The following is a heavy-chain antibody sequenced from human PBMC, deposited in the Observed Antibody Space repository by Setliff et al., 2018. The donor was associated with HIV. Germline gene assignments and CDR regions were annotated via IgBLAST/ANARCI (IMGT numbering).Heavy chain of an antibody. V-gene: IGHV1-18*01. J-gene: IGHJ3*02. Sequence: GASVKVSCKTSGYTFSTYGVYWVRQAPGQGLEWMGWIGTNNGNTNYAQKFQGRVTMTTDTSTNTAYMELRNLRSDDTAVYYCATQRDIVMVPGQGGFDIWAQGTMVTVSS. D-gene: IGHD2-2*01. CDR2: IGTNNGNT. CDR1: GYTFSTYG. CDR3: ATQRDIVMVPGQGGFDI.